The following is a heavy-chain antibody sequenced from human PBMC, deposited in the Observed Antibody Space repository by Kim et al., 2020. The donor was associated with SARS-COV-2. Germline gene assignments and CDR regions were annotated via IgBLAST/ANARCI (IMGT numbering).Heavy chain of an antibody. CDR3: VRDRGAGAGKYYGMDV. CDR2: IIPLLGVV. CDR1: GDTFNNYA. J-gene: IGHJ6*02. Sequence: SVKVSCKASGDTFNNYAINWVRQAPGQGLEWMGRIIPLLGVVNYAQRVQGRLTITADKSTSTAYMELTNVRSEDTAVFYCVRDRGAGAGKYYGMDVWGQGTTFTASS. D-gene: IGHD6-13*01. V-gene: IGHV1-69*04.